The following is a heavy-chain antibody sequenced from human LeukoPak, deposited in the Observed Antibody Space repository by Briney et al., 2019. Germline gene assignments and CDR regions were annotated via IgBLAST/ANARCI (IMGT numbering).Heavy chain of an antibody. CDR1: GYTFTSYG. Sequence: GASVKVSCKASGYTFTSYGISWVRQAPGQGLEWMGWISAYNGNTNYAQKLQGRVTMTTDTSTSTAYMELRSLRSDDTAVYYCARVGWGDYGDYSWFDPWGQGTLVTVSS. CDR3: ARVGWGDYGDYSWFDP. J-gene: IGHJ5*02. CDR2: ISAYNGNT. V-gene: IGHV1-18*01. D-gene: IGHD4-17*01.